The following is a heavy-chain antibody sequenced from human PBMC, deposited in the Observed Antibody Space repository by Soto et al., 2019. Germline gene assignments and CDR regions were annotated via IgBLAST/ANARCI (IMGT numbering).Heavy chain of an antibody. CDR3: ARQPTYYYDSSGYYFGY. CDR1: GFTFSSYA. CDR2: ISGSGGST. J-gene: IGHJ4*02. Sequence: GGSLRLSCAASGFTFSSYAMSWVRQAPGKGLEWVSAISGSGGSTYYADSVKGRFTISRDNSKNTLYLQMNSLRAEDTAVYYCARQPTYYYDSSGYYFGYWGQGTLVTVSS. V-gene: IGHV3-23*01. D-gene: IGHD3-22*01.